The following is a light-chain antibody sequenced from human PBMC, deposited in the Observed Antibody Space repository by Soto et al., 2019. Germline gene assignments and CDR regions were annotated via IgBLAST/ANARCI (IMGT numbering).Light chain of an antibody. Sequence: EVVLTQSPGTLSLSPGERATLSCRASQSVSSSYLAWYQQKPGQAPRLLSYGASSRATGIPDRFSGSGSGTDFTLTISRLEPEDFAVYYCQQYGTLFGGGTKVDIK. J-gene: IGKJ4*01. V-gene: IGKV3-20*01. CDR1: QSVSSSY. CDR2: GAS. CDR3: QQYGTL.